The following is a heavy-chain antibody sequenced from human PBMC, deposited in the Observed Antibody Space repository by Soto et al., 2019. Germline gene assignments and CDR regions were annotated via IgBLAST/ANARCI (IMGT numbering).Heavy chain of an antibody. D-gene: IGHD2-8*01. V-gene: IGHV3-21*01. CDR3: ARDGCTNGVCYRTADAFDI. CDR1: GFTFSSYS. CDR2: ISSSSYI. Sequence: PGGSLRLSCAASGFTFSSYSMNLVRQAPGKGLEWVSSISSSSYIYYADSVKGRFTISRDNAKNSLYLQMNSLRAEDTAVYYCARDGCTNGVCYRTADAFDIWGQGTMVTVSS. J-gene: IGHJ3*02.